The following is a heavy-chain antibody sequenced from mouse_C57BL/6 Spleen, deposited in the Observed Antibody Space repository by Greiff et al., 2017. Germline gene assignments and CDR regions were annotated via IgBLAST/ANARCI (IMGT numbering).Heavy chain of an antibody. CDR3: ARERGDYPYYYAMDY. CDR1: GYTFTSYW. Sequence: QVHVKQPGAELVKPGASVKMSCKASGYTFTSYWITWVKQRPGQGLEWIGDIYPGSGSTNYNEKFKSKATLTVDTSSSTSYRQLSILTSEDSAFYYCARERGDYPYYYAMDYWGQGTSVTVSS. V-gene: IGHV1-55*01. D-gene: IGHD2-4*01. J-gene: IGHJ4*01. CDR2: IYPGSGST.